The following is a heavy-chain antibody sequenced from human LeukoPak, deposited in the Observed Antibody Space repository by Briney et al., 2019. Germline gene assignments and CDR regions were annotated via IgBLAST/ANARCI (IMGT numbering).Heavy chain of an antibody. D-gene: IGHD3-9*01. J-gene: IGHJ4*02. V-gene: IGHV1-69*13. CDR2: IIPIFGTA. Sequence: SVKVSCKASGGTFSNYAISWVRQAPGQGLEWMGGIIPIFGTANYAQKFQGRVTITADESTSTAYMELSSLRSEDAAVYYCASPYGGRYFDWLFHFDYWGQGTLVTVSS. CDR3: ASPYGGRYFDWLFHFDY. CDR1: GGTFSNYA.